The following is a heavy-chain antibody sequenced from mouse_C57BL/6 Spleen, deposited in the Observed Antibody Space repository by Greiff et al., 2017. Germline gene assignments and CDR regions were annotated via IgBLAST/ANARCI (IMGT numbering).Heavy chain of an antibody. D-gene: IGHD1-1*01. CDR2: IRNKANGYTT. CDR3: ARSLGSSHAMDY. J-gene: IGHJ4*01. Sequence: EVQGVESGGGLVQPGGSLSLSCAASGFTFTDYYMSWVRQPPGKALEWLGFIRNKANGYTTEYSASVKGRFTISRDNSQSILYLQMNALRAEDSATYYCARSLGSSHAMDYWGQGTSVTVSS. V-gene: IGHV7-3*01. CDR1: GFTFTDYY.